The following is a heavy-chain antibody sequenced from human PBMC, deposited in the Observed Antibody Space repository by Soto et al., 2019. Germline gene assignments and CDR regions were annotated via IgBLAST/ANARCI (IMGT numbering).Heavy chain of an antibody. CDR1: GGTFSNYV. CDR2: IIPISGAA. D-gene: IGHD1-7*01. CDR3: ARDMTRTVVPYFDF. V-gene: IGHV1-69*06. Sequence: QVQLVQSGAEVKKPGSSLKVSCKASGGTFSNYVFNWVRQAPGQGLEWMGRIIPISGAANYAQKFQGRVTNTADKSTSTSYLELSSLRYEDTAVYYCARDMTRTVVPYFDFWGQGTLVTVSS. J-gene: IGHJ4*02.